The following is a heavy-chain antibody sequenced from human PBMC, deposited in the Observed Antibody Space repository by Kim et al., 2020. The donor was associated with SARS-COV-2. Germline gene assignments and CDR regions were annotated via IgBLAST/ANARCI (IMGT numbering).Heavy chain of an antibody. CDR3: ARMKDDGFDM. V-gene: IGHV3-48*03. J-gene: IGHJ3*02. Sequence: GGSLRLSCEASGFSFDSYEMNWVRLTPGKGLEWLSYIGTGGTTKKYADSVKGRFFISRDNAENSLHLLMNSLRAEDTALYFCARMKDDGFDMWAQGTKVIVSS. CDR2: IGTGGTTK. CDR1: GFSFDSYE.